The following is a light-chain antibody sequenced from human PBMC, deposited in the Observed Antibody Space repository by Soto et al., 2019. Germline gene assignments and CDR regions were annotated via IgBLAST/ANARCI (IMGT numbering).Light chain of an antibody. V-gene: IGKV1-33*01. CDR1: QDISNY. CDR3: QQYDNLIT. Sequence: DIQMTQSPSSLSASVGDRVTITCQASQDISNYLNWYQRKPGKAPKLLIYDASNLETGVPSRFSGSGSGTDFTFTISSLQPEDIATYYCQQYDNLITFGQGTRLEI. CDR2: DAS. J-gene: IGKJ5*01.